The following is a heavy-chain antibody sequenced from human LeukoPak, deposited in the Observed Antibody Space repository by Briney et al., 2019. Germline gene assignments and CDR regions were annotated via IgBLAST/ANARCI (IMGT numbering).Heavy chain of an antibody. V-gene: IGHV3-23*01. Sequence: SGGSLRLSCVVSGFTFGSYAMSWVRQAPGKGLEWVSTISGSGGSTFYADSVRGRFTISRDNSKNTLYLQMNSLRAEDTAVYYCAKSGYVYYWGQGTLVTVSS. D-gene: IGHD5-12*01. CDR3: AKSGYVYY. CDR2: ISGSGGST. J-gene: IGHJ4*02. CDR1: GFTFGSYA.